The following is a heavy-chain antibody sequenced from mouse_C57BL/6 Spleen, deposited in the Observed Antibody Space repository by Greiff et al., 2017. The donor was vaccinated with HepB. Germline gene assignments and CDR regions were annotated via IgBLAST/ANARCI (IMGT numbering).Heavy chain of an antibody. CDR2: INPYNGGT. V-gene: IGHV1-19*01. Sequence: VQLQQSGPVLVKPGASVKMSCKASGYTFTDYYMNWVKQSHGKSLEWIGVINPYNGGTSYNQKFKGKATLTVDKSSSTAYMELNSLTSEDSAVYYCAKMQLTGTEEGFAYWGQGTLVTVSA. CDR3: AKMQLTGTEEGFAY. CDR1: GYTFTDYY. J-gene: IGHJ3*01. D-gene: IGHD4-1*01.